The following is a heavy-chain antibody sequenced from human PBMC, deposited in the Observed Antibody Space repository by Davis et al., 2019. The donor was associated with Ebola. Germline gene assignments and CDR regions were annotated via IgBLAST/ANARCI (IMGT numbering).Heavy chain of an antibody. Sequence: GESLKISCAASGFTFSSYGMHWVRQAPGKGLEWVAVISYDGSNKYYADSVKGRFTISRDNSKNTLHLQMSSLRAEDTAVYYCAKSSMKYSTGWNDYWGQGTLVTVSS. V-gene: IGHV3-30*18. J-gene: IGHJ4*02. CDR3: AKSSMKYSTGWNDY. CDR2: ISYDGSNK. CDR1: GFTFSSYG. D-gene: IGHD6-19*01.